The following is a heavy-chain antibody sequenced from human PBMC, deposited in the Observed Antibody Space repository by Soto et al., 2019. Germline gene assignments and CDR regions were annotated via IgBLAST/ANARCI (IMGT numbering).Heavy chain of an antibody. V-gene: IGHV3-30*18. Sequence: GGSLRLSCEASGFTFSSYGMHWVRQAPGKGLEWVAVISYDGNNKYYADSVKGRFTISRDNSKNTLYLQMNSLRAEDTAVYYCAKGYGDYTLGWFDPWGQGTLVTVSS. D-gene: IGHD4-17*01. CDR2: ISYDGNNK. CDR1: GFTFSSYG. J-gene: IGHJ5*02. CDR3: AKGYGDYTLGWFDP.